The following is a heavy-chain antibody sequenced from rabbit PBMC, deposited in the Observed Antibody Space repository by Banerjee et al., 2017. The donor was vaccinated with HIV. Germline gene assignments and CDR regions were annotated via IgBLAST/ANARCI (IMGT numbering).Heavy chain of an antibody. CDR3: ARDLAGVIGWNFKL. V-gene: IGHV1S45*01. J-gene: IGHJ4*01. D-gene: IGHD4-1*01. CDR1: GFTLSSYW. CDR2: IGAGSSGTT. Sequence: QEQLVESGGGLVQPEGSLTLTCKASGFTLSSYWMWWVRQAPGKGLEWIACIGAGSSGTTYYASWAKGRFTISKTSSTTVTLQMTSLTAADTATYFCARDLAGVIGWNFKLWGQGTLVTVS.